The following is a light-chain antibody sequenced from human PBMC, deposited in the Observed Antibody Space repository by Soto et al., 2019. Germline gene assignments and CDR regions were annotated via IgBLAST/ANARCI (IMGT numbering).Light chain of an antibody. CDR2: SNN. J-gene: IGLJ3*02. CDR1: SSNIGSNN. Sequence: QSVLTQPPSASGTPGQRVTISCSGSSSNIGSNNVNWYQQLPGTAPKLLIYSNNQRPSGVPDRFSGSKSGTSASLAISGLQSEDEADYYCVVWHDSLNGWVFGGGTQLTVL. V-gene: IGLV1-44*01. CDR3: VVWHDSLNGWV.